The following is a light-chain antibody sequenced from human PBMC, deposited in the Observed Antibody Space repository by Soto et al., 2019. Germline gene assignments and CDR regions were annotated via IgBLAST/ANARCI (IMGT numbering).Light chain of an antibody. CDR1: SSDIGNYNH. V-gene: IGLV2-14*01. Sequence: QSVLRQPASVSGSPGQSITMSCTGTSSDIGNYNHVSWYQQHPGKAPKLVIYDVINRPSGVSNRFSGSKSGNTASLTISGLQADDEADYYCSSYTSSDTLYVFGTGTKVTVL. J-gene: IGLJ1*01. CDR3: SSYTSSDTLYV. CDR2: DVI.